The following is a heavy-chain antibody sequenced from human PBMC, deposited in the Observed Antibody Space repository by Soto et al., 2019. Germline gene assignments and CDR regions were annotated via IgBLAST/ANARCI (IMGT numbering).Heavy chain of an antibody. CDR3: ARHVAGYSSGLDY. J-gene: IGHJ4*02. V-gene: IGHV4-39*01. D-gene: IGHD6-19*01. Sequence: QLQLQESGPGLVKPSETLSLTCTVSGGSISSSSYYWGWIRQPPGKGLEWIGSIYYSGSTYYNPSLKRRVTISVDTSKNQFSLKLRSVTAADTAVYYCARHVAGYSSGLDYWGQGTLVTVSS. CDR2: IYYSGST. CDR1: GGSISSSSYY.